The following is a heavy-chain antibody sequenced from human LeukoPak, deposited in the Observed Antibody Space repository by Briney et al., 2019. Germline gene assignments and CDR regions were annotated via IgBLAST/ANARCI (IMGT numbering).Heavy chain of an antibody. CDR3: ASGGGVVAATERDNWFDP. V-gene: IGHV1-69*13. D-gene: IGHD2-15*01. CDR2: IIPIFGTA. Sequence: SVKVPCKASGGTFSSYAISWVRQAPGQGLEWMGGIIPIFGTANYAQKFQGRVTITADESTSTAYMELSSLRSEDTAVYYCASGGGVVAATERDNWFDPWGQGTLVTVSS. J-gene: IGHJ5*02. CDR1: GGTFSSYA.